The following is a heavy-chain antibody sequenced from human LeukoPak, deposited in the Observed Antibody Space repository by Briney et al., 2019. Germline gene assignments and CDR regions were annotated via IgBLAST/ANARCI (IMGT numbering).Heavy chain of an antibody. J-gene: IGHJ5*02. CDR3: ARQVGKVAVGAPPISDDNWFDP. D-gene: IGHD2-15*01. CDR1: GFTFSSYA. Sequence: PGRSLRLSCAASGFTFSSYAMHWVRQAPGKGLEWIGEVYHSGDANYNPSLKSRVTMSVDKSKNQISLRLTSVTAADTAVYFCARQVGKVAVGAPPISDDNWFDPWGQGTPVTVSS. V-gene: IGHV4-4*01. CDR2: VYHSGDA.